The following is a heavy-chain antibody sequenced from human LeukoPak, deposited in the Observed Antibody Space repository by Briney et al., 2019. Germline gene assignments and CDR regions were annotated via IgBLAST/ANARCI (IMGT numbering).Heavy chain of an antibody. J-gene: IGHJ6*03. Sequence: GESLKISCKGPGYPFTNYWIAWVRQLPGKGLGWMGFFYPGGSNTKYSPSFQGQVTISADRSISTAYLQWSTLKASDTAMYYCVRGGLPTAHSGYHYYYYMDVWGKGTTVTVSS. D-gene: IGHD2-2*01. V-gene: IGHV5-51*01. CDR3: VRGGLPTAHSGYHYYYYMDV. CDR2: FYPGGSNT. CDR1: GYPFTNYW.